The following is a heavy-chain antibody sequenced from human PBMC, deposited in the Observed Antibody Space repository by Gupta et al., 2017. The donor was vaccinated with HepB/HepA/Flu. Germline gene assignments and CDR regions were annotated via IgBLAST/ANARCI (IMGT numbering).Heavy chain of an antibody. V-gene: IGHV3-66*01. CDR1: GFTVGSNY. J-gene: IGHJ5*02. CDR3: ARSYDAEPFDP. Sequence: EVQLVESGGGLVQPGGSLRLSCAASGFTVGSNYMGWVRQAPGKGLEWVSVIYSGGSTYYADSVKGRFTISRDNSKNTLYLQMNSLRAEDTAVYYCARSYDAEPFDPWGQGTLVTVSS. D-gene: IGHD1-14*01. CDR2: IYSGGST.